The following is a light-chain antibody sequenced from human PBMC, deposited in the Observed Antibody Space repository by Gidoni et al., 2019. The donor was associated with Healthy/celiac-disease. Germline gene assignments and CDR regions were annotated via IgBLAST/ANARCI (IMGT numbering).Light chain of an antibody. CDR2: WSS. CDR1: QSVLYSYNNKNY. Sequence: DIVMTQSPDSLAVSLGERATINCKSSQSVLYSYNNKNYLAWSQQKPVQPPKLLIYWSSTRESVFPDRFSGSGSGTDFTLTISSLQAEDVAVYYCQQYYSTPLTFGGGTKVEIK. V-gene: IGKV4-1*01. CDR3: QQYYSTPLT. J-gene: IGKJ4*01.